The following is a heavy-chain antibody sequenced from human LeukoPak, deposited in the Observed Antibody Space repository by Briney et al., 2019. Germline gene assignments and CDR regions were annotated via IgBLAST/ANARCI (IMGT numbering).Heavy chain of an antibody. CDR1: GGSFSGYY. J-gene: IGHJ6*02. D-gene: IGHD2-2*01. V-gene: IGHV4-34*01. Sequence: KPSETLSLTCAVYGGSFSGYYWSWIRQPPGKGLEWIGEINHSGSTNYNPSLKSRVTISVDTSKNQFSLKLSSVTAADTAVYYCARSKSIVVVPAAITYYYYYYGMDVWGQGTTVTVSS. CDR2: INHSGST. CDR3: ARSKSIVVVPAAITYYYYYYGMDV.